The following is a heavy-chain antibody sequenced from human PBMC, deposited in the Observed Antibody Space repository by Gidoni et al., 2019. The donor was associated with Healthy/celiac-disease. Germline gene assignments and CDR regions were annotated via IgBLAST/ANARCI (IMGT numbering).Heavy chain of an antibody. D-gene: IGHD6-19*01. J-gene: IGHJ4*02. Sequence: EVQMLESGGGLVQPGGSLRLSWAASGCTVGSYAMSWVRQAPGQGLEWVSAIRGSGGSTYYADSVKGRFTISRDNSKNTLYLQMNSLRAEDTAVSYCAKAALQWLVPLYYFDYWGQGTLVTVSS. CDR1: GCTVGSYA. V-gene: IGHV3-23*01. CDR2: IRGSGGST. CDR3: AKAALQWLVPLYYFDY.